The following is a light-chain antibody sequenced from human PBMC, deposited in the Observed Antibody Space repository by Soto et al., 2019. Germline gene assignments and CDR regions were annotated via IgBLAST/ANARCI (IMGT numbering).Light chain of an antibody. V-gene: IGKV1-8*01. CDR1: QGISSY. Sequence: AIRMTQSPSSLSASTGDRVTNTCRASQGISSYLAWYQQKPGKAPKLLIYAASTLQSVVPSRFSGSGSGTDFTLTISCLQSEDFATYYCQQYYSYPLTFGGGTKVDIK. J-gene: IGKJ4*01. CDR3: QQYYSYPLT. CDR2: AAS.